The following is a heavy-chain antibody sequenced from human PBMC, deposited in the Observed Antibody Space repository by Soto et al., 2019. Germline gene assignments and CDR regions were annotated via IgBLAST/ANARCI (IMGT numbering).Heavy chain of an antibody. CDR2: IKEDESEE. CDR3: ARDCFNCGSGYSDY. V-gene: IGHV3-7*01. CDR1: GFTFSGYW. J-gene: IGHJ4*02. D-gene: IGHD1-1*01. Sequence: EVQLVESGGGLVQPGGSLRLSCAASGFTFSGYWMSWVRQSPGKGLEWVANIKEDESEEYYVASVKGRFTISRDNSXNSLYLQMTSLRAEDTAVYYCARDCFNCGSGYSDYWGQGALVTVSS.